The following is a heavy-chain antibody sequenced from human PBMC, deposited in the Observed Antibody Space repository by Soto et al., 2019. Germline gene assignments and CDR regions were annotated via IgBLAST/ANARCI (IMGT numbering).Heavy chain of an antibody. CDR2: IYYSGST. J-gene: IGHJ4*02. D-gene: IGHD3-10*01. CDR1: GGSIGGYY. CDR3: ARHDGSGSYPLDY. V-gene: IGHV4-59*08. Sequence: SETLSLTCTVSGGSIGGYYWSWIRQRPGKGLEYIGYIYYSGSTNYNPSLKSRVTMSVDTSKNQFSLKLNSVTATDTAVYYCARHDGSGSYPLDYWGQGTLVTVSS.